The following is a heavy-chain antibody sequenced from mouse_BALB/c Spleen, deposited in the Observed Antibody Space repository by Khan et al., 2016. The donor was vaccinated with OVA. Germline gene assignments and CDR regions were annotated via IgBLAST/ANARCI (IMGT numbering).Heavy chain of an antibody. CDR3: ARVYGGDFDY. Sequence: VQLKQSGPGLVKPSQSLSLTCTVTGYSINSDYAWNWIRQFPGNKLEWMGFISYSGNTKYNPSLKSRFSITRDTSKNQFFLQLNSVTTEDTATYYCARVYGGDFDYWGQGTSLTVSS. D-gene: IGHD1-1*01. J-gene: IGHJ2*02. V-gene: IGHV3-2*02. CDR2: ISYSGNT. CDR1: GYSINSDYA.